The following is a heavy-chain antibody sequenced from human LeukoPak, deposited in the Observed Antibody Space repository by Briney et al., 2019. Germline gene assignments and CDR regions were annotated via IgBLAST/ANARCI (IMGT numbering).Heavy chain of an antibody. D-gene: IGHD6-13*01. CDR2: IHHSGST. J-gene: IGHJ3*01. CDR3: AGLTSSRSAFDV. V-gene: IGHV4-31*03. Sequence: SQTLSLTCTVSGGSISSDDYYWGWIRQHPGKGLEWIGYIHHSGSTYYTPSLKSRVTISVDTSKNQFSLKLSSVTAADTAVYYCAGLTSSRSAFDVWGQGTMGIVSS. CDR1: GGSISSDDYY.